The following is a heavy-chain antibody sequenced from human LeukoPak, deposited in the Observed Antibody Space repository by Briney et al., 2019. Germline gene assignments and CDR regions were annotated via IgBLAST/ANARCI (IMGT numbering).Heavy chain of an antibody. CDR3: TTLSNDVLY. D-gene: IGHD4-11*01. CDR2: MKSNRDGGTS. CDR1: GFTFHNAW. Sequence: PGRSLRLSCAASGFTFHNAWMTWVRQAPGKGLEWVGRMKSNRDGGTSDYAAPVKGRFTISRDDSKNTLYLHMNSLRAEDTAVYYCTTLSNDVLYWGQGTLVTVS. V-gene: IGHV3-15*01. J-gene: IGHJ4*02.